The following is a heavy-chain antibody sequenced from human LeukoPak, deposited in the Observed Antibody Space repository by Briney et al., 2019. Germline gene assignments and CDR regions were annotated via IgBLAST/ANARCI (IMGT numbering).Heavy chain of an antibody. D-gene: IGHD2-15*01. CDR2: ITYNGGSK. J-gene: IGHJ4*02. V-gene: IGHV3-30-3*01. Sequence: PGGSLRLSCAASGFTFGIYAMHWVRQAPGKGLEWVALITYNGGSKHYADSVKGRFTISRDNSKNTLYLEMNSLRAEDTAVYYCAKGGVVVAATPQDYWGQGTLVTVSS. CDR3: AKGGVVVAATPQDY. CDR1: GFTFGIYA.